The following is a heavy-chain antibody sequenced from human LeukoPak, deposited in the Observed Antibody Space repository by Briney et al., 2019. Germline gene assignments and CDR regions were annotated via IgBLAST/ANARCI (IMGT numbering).Heavy chain of an antibody. CDR3: ARGRDSRGYQFMGFDS. CDR2: IWADGAP. D-gene: IGHD3-22*01. J-gene: IGHJ4*02. CDR1: GGFISSGNYY. Sequence: SQTLSLTCTVSGGFISSGNYYWSWIRQPAGKGLEWIGRIWADGAPTYRPSLKSRVTISVDTSKNQFSLRLSSVTAADTAVYYCARGRDSRGYQFMGFDSWGQGALVTVSS. V-gene: IGHV4-61*02.